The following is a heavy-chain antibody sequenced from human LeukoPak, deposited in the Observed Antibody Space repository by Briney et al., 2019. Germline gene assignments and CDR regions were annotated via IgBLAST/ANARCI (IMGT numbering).Heavy chain of an antibody. CDR2: ISSSSSYT. J-gene: IGHJ3*02. CDR3: ARVVGYYGSGSYGPDAFDI. Sequence: GGSLRLSCAASGFTFSDYYMSWTRQAPGKGLEWVSYISSSSSYTNYADSVKGRFTISRDNAKNSLYLQMNSLRAEDTAVYYCARVVGYYGSGSYGPDAFDIWGQGTMVTVSS. V-gene: IGHV3-11*05. D-gene: IGHD3-10*01. CDR1: GFTFSDYY.